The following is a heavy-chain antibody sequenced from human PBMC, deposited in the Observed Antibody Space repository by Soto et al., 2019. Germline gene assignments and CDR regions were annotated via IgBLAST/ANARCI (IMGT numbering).Heavy chain of an antibody. CDR2: FDPEDGET. V-gene: IGHV1-24*01. D-gene: IGHD3-22*01. J-gene: IGHJ1*01. Sequence: ASVKVSCKVSGYTLTELSMHWVRQAPGKGLEWMGGFDPEDGETIYAQKFQGRVTMTEDTSIDTAYMELSSLRSEDTAVYYCATNRIYYYDFTFQHWGQGTLVTVSS. CDR3: ATNRIYYYDFTFQH. CDR1: GYTLTELS.